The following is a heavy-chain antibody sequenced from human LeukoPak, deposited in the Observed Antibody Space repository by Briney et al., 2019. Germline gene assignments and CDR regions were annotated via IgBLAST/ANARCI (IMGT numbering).Heavy chain of an antibody. V-gene: IGHV4-4*02. CDR1: GGSISSSNW. CDR3: ARNGGNSDFDY. Sequence: SGTLSLTCAVSGGSISSSNWWSGVRQPPGKGLEWIGEIYHSGSTNYNPSLKSQVTISVDKSKNQFSLKLSSVTAADTAVYYCARNGGNSDFDYWGQGTLVTVSS. D-gene: IGHD4-23*01. J-gene: IGHJ4*02. CDR2: IYHSGST.